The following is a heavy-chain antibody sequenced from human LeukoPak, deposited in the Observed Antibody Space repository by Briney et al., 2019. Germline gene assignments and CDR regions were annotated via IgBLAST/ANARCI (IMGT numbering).Heavy chain of an antibody. CDR2: IYFSGST. V-gene: IGHV4-59*01. CDR3: ARRTGYYDGFDY. D-gene: IGHD3/OR15-3a*01. CDR1: GGSISSYY. Sequence: SETLSLTCTVSGGSISSYYWSWIRQPPGEGLEYIGYIYFSGSTNYNPSLKSRVTISLDTSKNQFSLKVSSVTAADTAVYYCARRTGYYDGFDYWGQGTLVTVSS. J-gene: IGHJ4*02.